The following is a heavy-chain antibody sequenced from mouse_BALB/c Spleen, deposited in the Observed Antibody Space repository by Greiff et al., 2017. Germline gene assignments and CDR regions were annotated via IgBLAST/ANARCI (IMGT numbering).Heavy chain of an antibody. CDR3: ASVYDYDRDYAMDY. V-gene: IGHV14-3*02. CDR1: GFNIKDTY. D-gene: IGHD2-4*01. J-gene: IGHJ4*01. Sequence: VQLKESGAELVKPGASVKLSCTASGFNIKDTYMHWVKQRPEQGLEWIGRIDPANGNTKYDPKFQGKATITADTSSNTAYLQLSSLTSEDTAVYYCASVYDYDRDYAMDYWGQGTSVTVSS. CDR2: IDPANGNT.